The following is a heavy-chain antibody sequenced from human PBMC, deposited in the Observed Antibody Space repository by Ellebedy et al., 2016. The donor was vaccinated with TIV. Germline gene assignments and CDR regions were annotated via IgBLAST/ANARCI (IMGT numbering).Heavy chain of an antibody. V-gene: IGHV4-34*01. D-gene: IGHD3-9*01. CDR3: ATSSGLPFYDILTGYWGNYGMDV. Sequence: SETLSLTXAVYGGSFSGYYWSWIRQPPGKGLEWIGEINHSGSTNYNPSLKSRVTISVDTSKNQFSLKLSSVTAADTAVYYCATSSGLPFYDILTGYWGNYGMDVWGQGTTVTVSS. CDR1: GGSFSGYY. CDR2: INHSGST. J-gene: IGHJ6*02.